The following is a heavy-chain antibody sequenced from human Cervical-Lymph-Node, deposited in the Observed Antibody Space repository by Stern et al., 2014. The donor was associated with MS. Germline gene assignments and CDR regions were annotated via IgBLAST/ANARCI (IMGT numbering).Heavy chain of an antibody. Sequence: VQLVQSGAEVKKPGASVKVSCKASGYNFTDYYMNWVRQAPGQGLEWMGRIKPDTGDTDYVTKFHGRVTMTRDMSTSTVYMEVRRLRSDDTAVYYCARDAEGLNSNWYWYFDLWGRGTLVAVSS. V-gene: IGHV1-2*06. CDR1: GYNFTDYY. D-gene: IGHD4-11*01. CDR3: ARDAEGLNSNWYWYFDL. J-gene: IGHJ2*01. CDR2: IKPDTGDT.